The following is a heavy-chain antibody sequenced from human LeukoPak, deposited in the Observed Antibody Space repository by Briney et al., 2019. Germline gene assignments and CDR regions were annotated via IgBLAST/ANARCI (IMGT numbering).Heavy chain of an antibody. J-gene: IGHJ6*02. CDR1: GFTFSGYF. CDR3: ARDSQYAMDV. V-gene: IGHV3-30-3*01. Sequence: GGSLRLSCGASGFTFSGYFMHWVRQAPGKGLEWVAIISSDGNTKYYADSVKGRFTISRGNSKNTLYLQMNSLRAEDTAVYYCARDSQYAMDVWGQGTTVTVSS. CDR2: ISSDGNTK.